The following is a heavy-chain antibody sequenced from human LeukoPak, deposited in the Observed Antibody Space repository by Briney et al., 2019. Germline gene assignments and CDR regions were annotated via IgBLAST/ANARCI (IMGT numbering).Heavy chain of an antibody. V-gene: IGHV1-69*04. CDR1: GGTFSSYA. J-gene: IGHJ1*01. CDR2: IIPILGIA. Sequence: GASVKVSCKASGGTFSSYAISWVRQAPGQGLEWMGRIIPILGIANYAQKFQGRVTITADKSTSTAYMELSSLRSEDTAVYYCARQAPYSRTGYFQHWGQGTLVTVSS. CDR3: ARQAPYSRTGYFQH. D-gene: IGHD2-15*01.